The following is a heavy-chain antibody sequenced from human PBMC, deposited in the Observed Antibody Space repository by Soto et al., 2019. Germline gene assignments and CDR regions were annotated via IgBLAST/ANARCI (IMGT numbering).Heavy chain of an antibody. V-gene: IGHV1-69*13. CDR1: GGTFSSYA. CDR3: ARDTTTMTLVVTDDAFDI. D-gene: IGHD3-22*01. CDR2: IIPIFGTA. Sequence: ASVKVSCKASGGTFSSYAISWVRQAPGQGLEWMGGIIPIFGTANYAQKFQGRVTITADESTSTAYMELSSLRSEDTAVYYCARDTTTMTLVVTDDAFDIWGQGTMVTV. J-gene: IGHJ3*02.